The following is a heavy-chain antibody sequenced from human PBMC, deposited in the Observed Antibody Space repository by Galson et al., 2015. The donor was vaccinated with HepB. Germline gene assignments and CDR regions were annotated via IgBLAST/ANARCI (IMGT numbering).Heavy chain of an antibody. V-gene: IGHV3-11*06. J-gene: IGHJ4*02. D-gene: IGHD5-12*01. CDR3: ARGLEVATIKPHY. Sequence: SLRLSCAASGFSFSDYYMSWIRQAPGKGLEWVSFITSGSTYTNHADSVRGRFHISRDNAKNSLYLQMNSLSAEDTAVYYCARGLEVATIKPHYWGRGTLVTVSS. CDR1: GFSFSDYY. CDR2: ITSGSTYT.